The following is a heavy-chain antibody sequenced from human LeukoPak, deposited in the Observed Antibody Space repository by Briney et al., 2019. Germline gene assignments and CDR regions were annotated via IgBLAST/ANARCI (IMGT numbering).Heavy chain of an antibody. CDR3: ARDSTPYYDDSSGANYYYYGMDV. Sequence: EASVKVSCKASGGTFTSYAISWVRQAPGQGLEWMGGIIPIFGTANYAQKFQGRVTITADESTSTAYMELSSLRSEDTAVYYCARDSTPYYDDSSGANYYYYGMDVWGQGTTVTVSS. D-gene: IGHD3-22*01. J-gene: IGHJ6*02. CDR2: IIPIFGTA. CDR1: GGTFTSYA. V-gene: IGHV1-69*13.